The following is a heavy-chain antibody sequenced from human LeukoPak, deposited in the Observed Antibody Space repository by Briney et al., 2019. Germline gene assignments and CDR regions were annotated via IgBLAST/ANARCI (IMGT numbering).Heavy chain of an antibody. J-gene: IGHJ3*02. V-gene: IGHV3-9*01. D-gene: IGHD3-10*01. Sequence: WIRQPAGKGLEWVSGISWNSGSIGYADSVKGRFTISRDNAKNSLYLQMNSLRAEDTALYYCAKGVRITMVRGAFDIWGQGTMVTVSS. CDR3: AKGVRITMVRGAFDI. CDR2: ISWNSGSI.